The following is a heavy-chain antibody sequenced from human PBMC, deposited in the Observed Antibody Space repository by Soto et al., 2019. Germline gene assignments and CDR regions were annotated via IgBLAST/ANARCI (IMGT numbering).Heavy chain of an antibody. CDR1: GFTFSKYA. D-gene: IGHD3-22*01. CDR2: ISYDGSNK. J-gene: IGHJ6*02. Sequence: PGGSLRLSCATSGFTFSKYAMHWVRQAPGKGLEWVALISYDGSNKYYADSVKGRFTISRDNSKHTLHLQMNSLRAEDTAVYYCVKDNDMKVVVYYGMDVWGQGTTVTVSS. V-gene: IGHV3-30*18. CDR3: VKDNDMKVVVYYGMDV.